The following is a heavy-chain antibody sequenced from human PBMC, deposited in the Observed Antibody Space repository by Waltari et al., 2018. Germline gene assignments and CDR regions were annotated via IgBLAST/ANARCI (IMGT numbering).Heavy chain of an antibody. J-gene: IGHJ5*02. CDR3: ARGSGSSSWDPWGFWFDP. V-gene: IGHV1-69*08. D-gene: IGHD6-13*01. Sequence: QVQLVQSGAEVKKPGSSVKVSCKASGGTFSSYAISWVRKAPRQRLEWMGRIIPIFGTANYAQKFQGRVTITADKSTSTAYMELSSLRSEDTAVYYCARGSGSSSWDPWGFWFDPWGQGTLVTVSS. CDR1: GGTFSSYA. CDR2: IIPIFGTA.